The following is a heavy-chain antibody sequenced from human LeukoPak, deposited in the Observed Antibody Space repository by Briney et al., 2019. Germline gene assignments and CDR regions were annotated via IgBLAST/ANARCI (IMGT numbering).Heavy chain of an antibody. J-gene: IGHJ5*02. CDR3: ARELAVAGTVTHRFDP. D-gene: IGHD6-19*01. V-gene: IGHV4-61*02. CDR1: GGSISSGSYY. Sequence: SQTLSLTCTVSGGSISSGSYYWSWIRQSAGKGLEWIGRIHTNGGTNYNPSLSSRVTLSVDTSKNQLSLKLTSVTAADTALYYCARELAVAGTVTHRFDPWGQGTLVTVSS. CDR2: IHTNGGT.